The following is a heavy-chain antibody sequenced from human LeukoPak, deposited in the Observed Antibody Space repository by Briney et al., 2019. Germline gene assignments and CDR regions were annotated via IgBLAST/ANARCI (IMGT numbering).Heavy chain of an antibody. CDR3: ARETRPTPDRPRRTVYYYYGMDV. J-gene: IGHJ6*04. CDR1: GYTFTSYG. CDR2: ISAYNGNT. V-gene: IGHV1-18*04. Sequence: ASGKVSCKAPGYTFTSYGISWVRQAPGQGLEWMGWISAYNGNTNYAQKLQGRVTMTTDTSTSTAYMELRSLRSDDTAVYYCARETRPTPDRPRRTVYYYYGMDVWGKGTTVTVSS. D-gene: IGHD1-14*01.